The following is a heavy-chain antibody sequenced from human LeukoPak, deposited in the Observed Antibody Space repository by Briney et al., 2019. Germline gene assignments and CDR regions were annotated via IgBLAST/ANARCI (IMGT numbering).Heavy chain of an antibody. V-gene: IGHV3-23*01. Sequence: GVSLRLSCAASGFTVSAYAMAWVRQAPGKGLEWVSTIYDDNTYYADSVKGRFAISTDNSKNALYLQMNSLRVEDTAVYFCAARKVRGVWFYLDYWGQGTLVTVSS. CDR1: GFTVSAYA. J-gene: IGHJ4*02. CDR3: AARKVRGVWFYLDY. CDR2: IYDDNT. D-gene: IGHD3-10*01.